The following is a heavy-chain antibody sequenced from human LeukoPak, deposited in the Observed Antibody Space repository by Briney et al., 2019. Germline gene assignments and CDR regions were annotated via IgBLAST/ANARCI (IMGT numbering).Heavy chain of an antibody. V-gene: IGHV3-7*01. J-gene: IGHJ6*03. CDR1: GLTFSSYW. CDR3: ARDREVDTANGDYYYYMDV. D-gene: IGHD5-18*01. CDR2: IKQDGGEK. Sequence: GGSLRLSCAASGLTFSSYWMSWVRQAPGKGLEWVANIKQDGGEKYYVDSVKGRFTISRDNAKNSLYLQMNSLRAEDTAVYYCARDREVDTANGDYYYYMDVWGKGTTVTVSS.